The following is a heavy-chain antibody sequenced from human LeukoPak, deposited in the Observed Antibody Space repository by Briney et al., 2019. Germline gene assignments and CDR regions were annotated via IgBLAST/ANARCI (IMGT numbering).Heavy chain of an antibody. Sequence: SETLSLTCSVSGGSISSYYWSWIRQPAGKGLEWIGRIFTSGTTNYNPSLKSRVTMSIDTSKNHFSLKLSSVTAADTAMYYCARVHDRTKGDGFDIWGQGTMITVSS. CDR2: IFTSGTT. CDR1: GGSISSYY. V-gene: IGHV4-4*07. J-gene: IGHJ3*02. CDR3: ARVHDRTKGDGFDI.